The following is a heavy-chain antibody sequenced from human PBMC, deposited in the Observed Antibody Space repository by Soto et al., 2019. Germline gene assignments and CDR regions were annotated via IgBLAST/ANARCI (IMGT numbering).Heavy chain of an antibody. V-gene: IGHV4-59*08. D-gene: IGHD3-9*01. CDR1: GGSISSYY. CDR2: IYYSGST. J-gene: IGHJ5*02. CDR3: ANAYYDILTGYVWFDP. Sequence: SETLSLTCTVSGGSISSYYWSWIRQPPGKGLEWIGYIYYSGSTNYNPSLKSRVTISVDTSKNQFSLKLSSVTAADTAVYYCANAYYDILTGYVWFDPWGQGTLVTVSS.